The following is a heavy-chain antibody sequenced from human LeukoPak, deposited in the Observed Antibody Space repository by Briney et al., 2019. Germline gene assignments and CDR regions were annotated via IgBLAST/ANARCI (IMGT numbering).Heavy chain of an antibody. CDR3: ARQRSGDYAFDY. CDR2: IKQDGSEK. V-gene: IGHV3-7*01. D-gene: IGHD4-17*01. J-gene: IGHJ4*02. Sequence: GGSLRLSCAASGFTFSSYWMSWVRQAPGKGLEWVANIKQDGSEKYYVDSVKGRFTISRDNAKTSLYLQMSRRRAENTAGYYCARQRSGDYAFDYWGQGTLVTVSS. CDR1: GFTFSSYW.